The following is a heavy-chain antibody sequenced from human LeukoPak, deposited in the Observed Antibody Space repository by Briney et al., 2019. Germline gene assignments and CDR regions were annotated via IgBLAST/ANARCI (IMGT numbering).Heavy chain of an antibody. Sequence: GGSLKLSCAASAFTFSDYSMNWVRQAPGKGLEWISYIDTSGSTICADSVMGRFTISRDNAKESLYLQMNSLRDEDTAVYYCAREDDSWGPNNLDLWGQGTMVTVSS. CDR1: AFTFSDYS. J-gene: IGHJ3*01. CDR3: AREDDSWGPNNLDL. D-gene: IGHD7-27*01. CDR2: IDTSGST. V-gene: IGHV3-48*02.